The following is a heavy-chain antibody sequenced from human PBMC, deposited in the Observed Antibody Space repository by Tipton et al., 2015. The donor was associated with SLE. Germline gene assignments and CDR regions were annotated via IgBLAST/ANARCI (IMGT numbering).Heavy chain of an antibody. V-gene: IGHV4-34*01. CDR2: INHSGRI. CDR3: ARGVAIYWITYYDYYMDV. CDR1: GDSLSGHY. Sequence: TLSLTCTVYGDSLSGHYLVWIRQPPGKGLEWIGDINHSGRIDYNPSLMSRVTISEATSKNQFSLTLTSVTTADTGVYYCARGVAIYWITYYDYYMDVWGEGTTVTVSS. J-gene: IGHJ6*03. D-gene: IGHD2-2*03.